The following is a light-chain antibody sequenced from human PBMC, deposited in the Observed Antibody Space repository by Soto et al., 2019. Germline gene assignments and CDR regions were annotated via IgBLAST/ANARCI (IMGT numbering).Light chain of an antibody. CDR3: HHYGSSPPYT. J-gene: IGKJ2*01. V-gene: IGKV3-20*01. Sequence: EIVLTQSPDTLSLSPGERATVSCRASQTVSNNHLAWYQQKPGQAPRLLLYGASTRPTGIPDRFSGSGSGTDFPLTISRLEPEDFAVYYCHHYGSSPPYTFGQGTKLDIK. CDR1: QTVSNNH. CDR2: GAS.